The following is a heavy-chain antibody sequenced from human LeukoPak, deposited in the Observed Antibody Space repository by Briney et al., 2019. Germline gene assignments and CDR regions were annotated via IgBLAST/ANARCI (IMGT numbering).Heavy chain of an antibody. D-gene: IGHD3-3*01. J-gene: IGHJ4*02. Sequence: PGGSLRLSCAASGFTFSDYGMTWVRQAPGKGLEWISTISSENFIYSADSMGGRFTVSRGNAENSVYLQMNRLRGEDTAMYYCARDFSEWSRDYWGQGTLVTVSS. V-gene: IGHV3-69-1*01. CDR2: ISSENFI. CDR1: GFTFSDYG. CDR3: ARDFSEWSRDY.